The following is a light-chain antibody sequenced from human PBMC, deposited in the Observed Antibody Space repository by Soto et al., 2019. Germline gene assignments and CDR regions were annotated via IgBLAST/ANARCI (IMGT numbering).Light chain of an antibody. CDR1: QSVSSY. CDR2: DAS. J-gene: IGKJ2*01. V-gene: IGKV3-11*01. CDR3: QQRGNWPPT. Sequence: EIVLTQSPATLSLSPGERATLSCRASQSVSSYLAWYQQKPGQAPRLLIYDASNRATGIPARFSGSGSGTDFTLTISSLEPEDFAVYYCQQRGNWPPTFGQGTKLEI.